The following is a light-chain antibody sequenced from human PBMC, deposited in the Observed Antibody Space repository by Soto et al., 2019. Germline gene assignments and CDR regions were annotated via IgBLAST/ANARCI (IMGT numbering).Light chain of an antibody. J-gene: IGLJ1*01. CDR3: AAWDNSLSEYV. V-gene: IGLV1-44*01. CDR2: INN. CDR1: SSNIGRNT. Sequence: QSVLTQPPSASETPGQRVTISCSGSSSNIGRNTVNWYQQLPGTAPKLVICINNQRHSGVTDRFSGSKSGTSGSLAISGLQSEVEADYYCAAWDNSLSEYVFGTGSKVTVL.